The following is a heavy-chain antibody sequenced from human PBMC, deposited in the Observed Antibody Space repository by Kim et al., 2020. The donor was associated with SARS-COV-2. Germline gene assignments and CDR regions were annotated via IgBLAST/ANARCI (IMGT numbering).Heavy chain of an antibody. V-gene: IGHV3-21*01. D-gene: IGHD1-1*01. Sequence: YADSVKGRFTISRDNAKNSLYLQMNSLRAEDTAVYYCARDRVPNGAFDIWGQGTMVTVSS. CDR3: ARDRVPNGAFDI. J-gene: IGHJ3*02.